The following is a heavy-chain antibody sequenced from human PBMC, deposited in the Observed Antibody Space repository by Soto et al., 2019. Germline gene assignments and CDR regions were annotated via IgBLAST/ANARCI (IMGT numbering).Heavy chain of an antibody. CDR1: GFTFSSYA. D-gene: IGHD2-15*01. Sequence: GGSLRLSCAASGFTFSSYAMHWVRQAPGKGLEWVSVISYDGSNKYYADSVKGRFTISRDNAKRTIYLQMNSLRVEDTAVYYCAFPSRLPNYWGQGTLVTVSS. J-gene: IGHJ4*02. CDR2: ISYDGSNK. CDR3: AFPSRLPNY. V-gene: IGHV3-30-3*01.